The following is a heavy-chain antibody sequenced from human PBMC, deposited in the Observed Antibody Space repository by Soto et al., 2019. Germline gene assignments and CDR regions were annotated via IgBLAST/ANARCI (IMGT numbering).Heavy chain of an antibody. CDR3: ARGGRGYSSAPRYYFDY. CDR2: TIPIFATV. CDR1: GGSFSSNP. D-gene: IGHD5-18*01. V-gene: IGHV1-69*01. J-gene: IGHJ4*02. Sequence: QVQLVQSGSEVKKPGPSVKVSCKASGGSFSSNPISWVRQAPGQGLEWMAGTIPIFATVHYAQKFQGRVTVTADESTSTAYMELTSLRSEDTAVYFCARGGRGYSSAPRYYFDYWGQGTLVTVSS.